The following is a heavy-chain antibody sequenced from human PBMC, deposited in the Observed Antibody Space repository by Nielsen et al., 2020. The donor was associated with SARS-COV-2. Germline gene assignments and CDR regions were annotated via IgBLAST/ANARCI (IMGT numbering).Heavy chain of an antibody. D-gene: IGHD3-3*01. J-gene: IGHJ6*02. CDR2: INAGNGNT. V-gene: IGHV1-3*01. CDR1: GYTFTSYA. Sequence: ASVKVSCKASGYTFTSYAMHWVRQAAGQRLEWMGWINAGNGNTKYSQKFQGRVTITRDTSASTAYMELSSLRSEDTAVYYCARDLGITIFGAYYYYGMDVWGQGTTVTVSS. CDR3: ARDLGITIFGAYYYYGMDV.